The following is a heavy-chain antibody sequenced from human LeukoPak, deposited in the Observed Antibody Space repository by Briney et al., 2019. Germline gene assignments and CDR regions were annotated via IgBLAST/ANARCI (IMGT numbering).Heavy chain of an antibody. CDR2: FDPEDGET. D-gene: IGHD6-19*01. CDR3: ARAQYSSGWYSAFDI. V-gene: IGHV1-24*01. CDR1: GYTLTELS. Sequence: ASVKVSCKVSGYTLTELSMHWVRQAPGKGLEWMGGFDPEDGETIYAQKFQGRVTMTEDTSTDTAYMELSSLRSEDTAVYYCARAQYSSGWYSAFDIWGQGTMVTVSS. J-gene: IGHJ3*02.